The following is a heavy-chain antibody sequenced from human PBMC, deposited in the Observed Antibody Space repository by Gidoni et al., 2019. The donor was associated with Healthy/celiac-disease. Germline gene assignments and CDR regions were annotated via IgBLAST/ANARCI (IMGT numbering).Heavy chain of an antibody. CDR1: GGSISSYS. CDR2: IYYSGST. J-gene: IGHJ4*02. D-gene: IGHD3-22*01. V-gene: IGHV4-59*01. Sequence: QLQLQESCPGLVQPSETLSLTCTVSGGSISSYSWSWIRQPPGKGLEWIGYIYYSGSTNYNPSLKSQVTISVDTSKNQFSLKLSSVTAADTAVYYCARERTDDSSVDYWGQGTLVTVSS. CDR3: ARERTDDSSVDY.